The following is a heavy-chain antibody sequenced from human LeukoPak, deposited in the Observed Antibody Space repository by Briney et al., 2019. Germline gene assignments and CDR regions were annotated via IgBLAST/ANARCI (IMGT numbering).Heavy chain of an antibody. Sequence: SETLSLTCTVSGGSITSYYWSWIRQPPGKGLEWIGYVYYSGSTNYNPSLKSRVTISVDTSKNQFSLKLSSVTAADTAVYYCTRDTGTTGEVKFDPWGQGTLVTVSS. CDR2: VYYSGST. D-gene: IGHD4-17*01. J-gene: IGHJ5*02. CDR3: TRDTGTTGEVKFDP. CDR1: GGSITSYY. V-gene: IGHV4-59*01.